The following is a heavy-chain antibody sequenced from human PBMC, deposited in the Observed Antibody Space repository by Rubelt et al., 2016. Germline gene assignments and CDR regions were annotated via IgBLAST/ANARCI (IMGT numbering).Heavy chain of an antibody. CDR1: GYSLSTSGVG. Sequence: QITLKESSHTLVKPTQTLTLTCTFSGYSLSTSGVGVGWIRQPPGTALEWLALFYWDDDKRCRPSLQCRLHITKGTAKHQVVLTMTNMDPGETATDYCAHVDSPGIAAPAWGQGTPVTVSS. D-gene: IGHD6-25*01. V-gene: IGHV2-5*02. CDR3: AHVDSPGIAAPA. J-gene: IGHJ5*02. CDR2: FYWDDDK.